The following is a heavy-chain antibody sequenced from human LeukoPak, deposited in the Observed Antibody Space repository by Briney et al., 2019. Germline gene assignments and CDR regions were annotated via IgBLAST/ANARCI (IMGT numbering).Heavy chain of an antibody. CDR3: ARVEVGATVDY. V-gene: IGHV1-18*01. CDR1: GYTFTSYG. D-gene: IGHD1-26*01. Sequence: ASVKVSCKASGYTFTSYGISWVRQAPGQGLEWMGWISAYNGNTNYAQKLQGRVAMTTDTSTSTAYMELRSLRPDDTAVYYCARVEVGATVDYWGQGTLVTVSS. J-gene: IGHJ4*02. CDR2: ISAYNGNT.